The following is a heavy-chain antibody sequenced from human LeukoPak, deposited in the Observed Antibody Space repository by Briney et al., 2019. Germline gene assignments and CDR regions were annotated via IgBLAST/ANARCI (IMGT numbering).Heavy chain of an antibody. CDR2: ISGSGGST. J-gene: IGHJ4*02. CDR3: AKTTHSRSFYFDY. CDR1: GFSFSSYA. D-gene: IGHD6-6*01. Sequence: GGFLRLSCAASGFSFSSYAMTWVRQAPGKGLEWVSTISGSGGSTYYADSVKGRFTISRDNSKNTLFLQMNSLRAEDKAIYYCAKTTHSRSFYFDYWGQGTLVTVSS. V-gene: IGHV3-23*01.